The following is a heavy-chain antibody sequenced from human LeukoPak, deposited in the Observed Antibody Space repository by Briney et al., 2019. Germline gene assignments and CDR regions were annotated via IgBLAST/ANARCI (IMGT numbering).Heavy chain of an antibody. CDR1: GYTFTSYG. J-gene: IGHJ4*02. CDR2: ISGYNGNT. Sequence: ASVKVSCKASGYTFTSYGISWVRQAPGQGLEWMGWISGYNGNTNYAQNLQGRVTMTTGTSTSTAYMELRSLRSDDTAVYYCAKDSRDLWGSSSPLFYWGQGTLVTVSS. D-gene: IGHD2-15*01. V-gene: IGHV1-18*01. CDR3: AKDSRDLWGSSSPLFY.